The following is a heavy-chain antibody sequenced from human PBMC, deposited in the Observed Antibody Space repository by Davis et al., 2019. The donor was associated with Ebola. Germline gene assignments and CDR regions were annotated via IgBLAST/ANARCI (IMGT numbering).Heavy chain of an antibody. CDR3: TRHRIYDFWTDAFDI. CDR1: GYSFTSYW. Sequence: GESLKISCKGSGYSFTSYWIGWVRQASGKGLEWVGRIRSKANSYATAYAASVKGRFTISRDDSKNTAYLQMNSLKTEDTAVYYCTRHRIYDFWTDAFDIWGQGTMVTVSS. D-gene: IGHD3-3*01. CDR2: IRSKANSYAT. V-gene: IGHV3-73*01. J-gene: IGHJ3*02.